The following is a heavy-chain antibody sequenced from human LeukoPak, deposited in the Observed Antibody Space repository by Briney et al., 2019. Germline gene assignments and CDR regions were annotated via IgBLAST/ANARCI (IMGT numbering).Heavy chain of an antibody. CDR3: ARDLSSSSYGMDV. D-gene: IGHD6-13*01. V-gene: IGHV3-33*01. J-gene: IGHJ6*02. CDR1: GFTFSTYG. Sequence: GRSLRLSCAASGFTFSTYGMHWVRRAPGKGLEWVAVIWYDGSNKFYADSVKGRFTISRDNSKNTLYLQMNSLRAEDTAVYYCARDLSSSSYGMDVWGQGTTVTVSS. CDR2: IWYDGSNK.